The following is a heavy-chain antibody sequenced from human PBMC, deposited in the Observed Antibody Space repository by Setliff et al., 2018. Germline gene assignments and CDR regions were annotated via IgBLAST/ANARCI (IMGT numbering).Heavy chain of an antibody. Sequence: GGSLRLSCVASGLTFSSYAMSWVRQAPGKGLEWVSGISVTSSSIYYADSVKGRFTISRDNAKNSLYLQMDSLRAEDTAVYYCARVGVFGGGYFDFWGQGTLVTVSS. CDR2: ISVTSSSI. CDR3: ARVGVFGGGYFDF. D-gene: IGHD3-16*01. J-gene: IGHJ4*02. V-gene: IGHV3-48*01. CDR1: GLTFSSYA.